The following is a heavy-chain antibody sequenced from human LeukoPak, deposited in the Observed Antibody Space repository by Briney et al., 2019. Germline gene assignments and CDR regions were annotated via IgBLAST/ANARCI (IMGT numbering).Heavy chain of an antibody. CDR1: GFIFSSYA. CDR3: ARDAHYYGSGSYSNPTYFDY. J-gene: IGHJ4*02. Sequence: PGGSLRLSCAASGFIFSSYAMSWVRQAPGKGLEWVSGLTGSTGSTYSADSVRGRFTISRDNSENTLYLQINSLRAEDTAVYYCARDAHYYGSGSYSNPTYFDYWGQGALVTVSS. CDR2: LTGSTGST. V-gene: IGHV3-23*01. D-gene: IGHD3-10*01.